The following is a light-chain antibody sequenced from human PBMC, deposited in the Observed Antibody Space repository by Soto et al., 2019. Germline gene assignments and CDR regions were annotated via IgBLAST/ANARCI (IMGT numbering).Light chain of an antibody. J-gene: IGKJ4*01. V-gene: IGKV1-27*01. CDR3: QKCKVAPFT. Sequence: DIQMTQSPSSLSASVGDSVTITCRASQGIDNYLAWYQQKPGKAPKLLIYAASTLQSGVPSRFTGSGSGTDFTLTISSLQPEDAATYYCQKCKVAPFTVGGGTKVDIK. CDR2: AAS. CDR1: QGIDNY.